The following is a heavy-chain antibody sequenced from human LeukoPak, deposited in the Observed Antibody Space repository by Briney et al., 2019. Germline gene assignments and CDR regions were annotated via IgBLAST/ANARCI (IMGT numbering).Heavy chain of an antibody. Sequence: SVKVSCKASGYTFTSYGISAVRQAPGQGREWMGWISAYNGNTNYAQKLQGRVTMTTDTYTSTAYMELRSLRSADAAVNYCAGDLAFYNWMDVWGKGTLVTVSS. V-gene: IGHV1-18*01. CDR1: GYTFTSYG. CDR3: AGDLAFYNWMDV. CDR2: ISAYNGNT. J-gene: IGHJ6*04.